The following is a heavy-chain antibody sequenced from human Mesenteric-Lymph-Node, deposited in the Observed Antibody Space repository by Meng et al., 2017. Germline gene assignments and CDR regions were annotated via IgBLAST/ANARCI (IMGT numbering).Heavy chain of an antibody. CDR2: ISSSSSYI. D-gene: IGHD6-13*01. J-gene: IGHJ6*02. CDR3: ATKADPGHGMAV. CDR1: GFTFSTYA. Sequence: GGSLRLSCAASGFTFSTYAMNWVRQAPRKGLEWVSSISSSSSYIYYADSVKGRFTISRDNAKNSLYLQVNSLRAEDTAVYYCATKADPGHGMAVWGQGTTVTVSS. V-gene: IGHV3-21*01.